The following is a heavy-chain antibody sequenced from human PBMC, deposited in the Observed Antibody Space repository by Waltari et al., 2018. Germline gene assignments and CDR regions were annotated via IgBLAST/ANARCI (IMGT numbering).Heavy chain of an antibody. D-gene: IGHD1-1*01. CDR2: LIPIFGTP. CDR1: GGSFGRYA. J-gene: IGHJ5*02. Sequence: PGSSVKVSCKASGGSFGRYAISWVRLAPGQGLEWMGGLIPIFGTPKYAQNFQDRVTITADESTSTVYLELSSLKSEDTALYYCARRQLGGPLDPWGQGTLVTVSS. CDR3: ARRQLGGPLDP. V-gene: IGHV1-69*01.